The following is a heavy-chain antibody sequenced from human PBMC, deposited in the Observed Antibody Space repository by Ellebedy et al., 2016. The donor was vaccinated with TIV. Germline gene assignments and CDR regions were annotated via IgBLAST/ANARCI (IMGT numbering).Heavy chain of an antibody. D-gene: IGHD4-11*01. J-gene: IGHJ4*02. CDR2: IYSDGST. Sequence: GGSLRLSCAVSGFTVTTTHMNWVRQAPGKGLEWVSDIYSDGSTYYHGSVKGRFTISRDSSKTKLYLQMNSLTVDDTALYYCAREPVPTWAFDCWGQGTLVTVSS. V-gene: IGHV3-66*01. CDR3: AREPVPTWAFDC. CDR1: GFTVTTTH.